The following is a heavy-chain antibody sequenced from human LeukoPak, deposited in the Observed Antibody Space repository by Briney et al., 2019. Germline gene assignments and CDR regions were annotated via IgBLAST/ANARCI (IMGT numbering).Heavy chain of an antibody. D-gene: IGHD2-2*01. Sequence: GGSLRLSCAASGFTFSSYAMSWVRQAPGKGLEWVSAISGSGASTYYADSVKGLFTISTDNSKITLYLQMNSMRAEDTAVYYCAKEALSYCSSASCYLGACDIWGQGTMVTVSS. CDR1: GFTFSSYA. CDR2: ISGSGAST. J-gene: IGHJ3*02. CDR3: AKEALSYCSSASCYLGACDI. V-gene: IGHV3-23*01.